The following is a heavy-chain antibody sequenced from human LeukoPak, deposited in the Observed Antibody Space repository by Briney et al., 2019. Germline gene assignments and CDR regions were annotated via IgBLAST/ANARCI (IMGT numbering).Heavy chain of an antibody. J-gene: IGHJ3*02. Sequence: PGGSLRLSCAASGFTFSSYGMHWVRQAPGKGLEWVALISFDGSNTYYADSVKGRFTISRDNSKNTLYLQMNSLSAEDTAVYYCAKGLNLQWLFDASHIWGQGTVLTVSS. CDR3: AKGLNLQWLFDASHI. CDR1: GFTFSSYG. D-gene: IGHD6-19*01. V-gene: IGHV3-30*18. CDR2: ISFDGSNT.